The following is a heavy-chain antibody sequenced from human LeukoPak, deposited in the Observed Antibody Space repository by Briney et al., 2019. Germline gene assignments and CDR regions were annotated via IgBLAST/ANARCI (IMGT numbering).Heavy chain of an antibody. CDR1: GGTFSSYA. Sequence: GASVKVSCKASGGTFSSYAISWVRQAPGQGLEWMGGIIPIFGTANYAQKFQGRVTIITDESTSTAYMELSSLRSEDTAVYYCARGSRMKYGSGSYYQIDYWGQGTLVTVSS. D-gene: IGHD3-10*01. J-gene: IGHJ4*02. CDR3: ARGSRMKYGSGSYYQIDY. CDR2: IIPIFGTA. V-gene: IGHV1-69*05.